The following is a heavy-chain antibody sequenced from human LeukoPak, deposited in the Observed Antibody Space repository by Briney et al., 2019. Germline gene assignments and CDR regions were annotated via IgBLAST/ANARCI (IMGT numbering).Heavy chain of an antibody. J-gene: IGHJ6*03. CDR3: ARSGGYDFPYYMDV. CDR2: ISAYNGNT. D-gene: IGHD5-12*01. Sequence: ASVKVSCKASGYTFTSYGISWVRQAPGQGLEWMGWISAYNGNTNYAQKLQGRFTMTTDTSTSTAYMELRSLRSDDTAVYYCARSGGYDFPYYMDVWGKGTTVTVSS. V-gene: IGHV1-18*01. CDR1: GYTFTSYG.